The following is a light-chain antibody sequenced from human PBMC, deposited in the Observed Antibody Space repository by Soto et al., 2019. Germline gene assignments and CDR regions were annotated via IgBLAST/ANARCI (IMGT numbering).Light chain of an antibody. J-gene: IGKJ5*01. Sequence: DTQMTQSPSTLSASVGDRVTITCRASQSIGSWLSWYQQKPGKAPKLLIYDASNRATGIPARFSGSGSGTDFTLTISSLEPEDFAVYYCQQRSNWPSITFGQGTRLEIK. CDR1: QSIGSW. V-gene: IGKV1-5*01. CDR2: DAS. CDR3: QQRSNWPSIT.